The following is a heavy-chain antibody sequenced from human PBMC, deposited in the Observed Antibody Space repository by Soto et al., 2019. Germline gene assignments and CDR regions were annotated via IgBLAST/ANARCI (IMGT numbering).Heavy chain of an antibody. Sequence: QVQLVESGGGVVQPGGSLRLSCATSGFSLSSYAMHWVRQAPGKGLEWVALMSYDETKKYYADSVKGRFTISRDTSKNTLFLQMNYLRVEDTAVYYCAKDRRAGDFMHILVVDFWGQGALVTVSS. CDR2: MSYDETKK. D-gene: IGHD2-15*01. CDR3: AKDRRAGDFMHILVVDF. CDR1: GFSLSSYA. V-gene: IGHV3-30*18. J-gene: IGHJ4*02.